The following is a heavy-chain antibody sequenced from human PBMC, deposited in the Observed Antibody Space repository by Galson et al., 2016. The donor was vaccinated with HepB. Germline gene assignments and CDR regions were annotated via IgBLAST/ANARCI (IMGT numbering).Heavy chain of an antibody. V-gene: IGHV1-2*05. D-gene: IGHD3-16*01. Sequence: SVKVSCKASGYTFTAYYIHWVRQAPGQGLEWMGRINPNNGDTNYAQKFQGRVSMTRDTSIRTAYMELSRLRFDDTVVYNCARGGPGVYDYPDYWGQGTLVTVSS. CDR1: GYTFTAYY. CDR3: ARGGPGVYDYPDY. CDR2: INPNNGDT. J-gene: IGHJ4*02.